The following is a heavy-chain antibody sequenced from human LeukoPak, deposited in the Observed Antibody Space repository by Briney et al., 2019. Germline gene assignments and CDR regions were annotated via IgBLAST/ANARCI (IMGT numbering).Heavy chain of an antibody. D-gene: IGHD4-23*01. V-gene: IGHV3-23*01. CDR2: ISGSGGST. CDR3: ARDGAYGGNGPWYYYYGMDV. CDR1: GFTFSSYA. Sequence: PGGSLRLSCAASGFTFSSYAMSWVRQAPGKGLEWVSAISGSGGSTYYADSVKGRFTISRDNSKNTLYLQMNSLRAEDTAVYYCARDGAYGGNGPWYYYYGMDVWGQGTTVTVSS. J-gene: IGHJ6*02.